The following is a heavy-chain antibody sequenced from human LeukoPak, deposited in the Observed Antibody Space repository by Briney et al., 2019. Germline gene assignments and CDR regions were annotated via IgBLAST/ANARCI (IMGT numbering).Heavy chain of an antibody. Sequence: PSETLSLTCTVSGGSISSYYWSWIRQPPGKGLEWIGYIYYSGSTNYNPSLKSRVTISVDTSKNQFSLKLSSVAAADTAMYYCARASQGYCTGSNCHSWFDPWGQGTLVTVSS. V-gene: IGHV4-59*01. CDR1: GGSISSYY. D-gene: IGHD2-8*02. CDR3: ARASQGYCTGSNCHSWFDP. CDR2: IYYSGST. J-gene: IGHJ5*02.